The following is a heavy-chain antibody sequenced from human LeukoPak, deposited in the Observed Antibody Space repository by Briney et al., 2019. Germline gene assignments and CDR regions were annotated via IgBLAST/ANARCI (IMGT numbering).Heavy chain of an antibody. V-gene: IGHV5-51*01. CDR2: IYPGDSDT. D-gene: IGHD6-13*01. J-gene: IGHJ4*02. CDR3: ARAASGTARFDF. CDR1: GYSFSSYW. Sequence: GESLKISCKGSGYSFSSYWIGGVRQMPGKGLEWMGIIYPGDSDTRYSPSFQGQVTISADKSISTAYLQWSSLKASDTAIDYCARAASGTARFDFWGQGTLVTVSS.